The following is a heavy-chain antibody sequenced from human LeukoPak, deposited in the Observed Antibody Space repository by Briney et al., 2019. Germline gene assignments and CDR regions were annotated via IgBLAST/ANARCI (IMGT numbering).Heavy chain of an antibody. D-gene: IGHD2/OR15-2a*01. CDR3: AKEEYSRTTNYFDN. V-gene: IGHV3-43*02. CDR1: GFIFDDYA. J-gene: IGHJ4*02. CDR2: ISGDGGST. Sequence: GGSLRLSCAASGFIFDDYAMHWVRQAPGKGLEWVSLISGDGGSTFADSVRGRFTISRDNSKNSLSLQMNSLTTEDTALYYCAKEEYSRTTNYFDNWGQGILVTVSS.